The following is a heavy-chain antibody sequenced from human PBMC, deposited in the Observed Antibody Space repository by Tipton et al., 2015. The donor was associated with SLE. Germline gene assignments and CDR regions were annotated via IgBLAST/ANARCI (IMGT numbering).Heavy chain of an antibody. J-gene: IGHJ4*02. D-gene: IGHD3-3*01. CDR3: ARVWDYDYWGRYTAYFDK. V-gene: IGHV4-31*03. Sequence: TLSLTCTVSGGPITSGGYYWSWLRQHPGKGLEWIGYIFSSGSTNYNPSLKSRVTMFLDTSTNQVSLKLRSVTAADTAVYYCARVWDYDYWGRYTAYFDKWGQGTLVTVSS. CDR1: GGPITSGGYY. CDR2: IFSSGST.